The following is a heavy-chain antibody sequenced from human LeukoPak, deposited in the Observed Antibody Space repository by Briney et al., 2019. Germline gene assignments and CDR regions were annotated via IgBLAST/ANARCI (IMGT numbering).Heavy chain of an antibody. CDR3: AASTYQPQNYYYYYYMDV. J-gene: IGHJ6*03. Sequence: PSETLSLTCTVSGGSISSYYWSWIRQPPGKGLEWIGYIDYSGSTNYNPSLKSRVTISVDTSKNQFSLKLSSVTAADTAVYYCAASTYQPQNYYYYYYMDVWGKGTTVTISS. V-gene: IGHV4-59*13. CDR1: GGSISSYY. CDR2: IDYSGST. D-gene: IGHD2-2*01.